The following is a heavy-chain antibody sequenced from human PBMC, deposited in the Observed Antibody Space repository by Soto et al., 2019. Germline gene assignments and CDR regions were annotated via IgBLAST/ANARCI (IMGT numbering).Heavy chain of an antibody. J-gene: IGHJ3*02. Sequence: ASVKVSCKASGYTFTSYYMHWVRQAPGQGLEWMGIINPSGGSTSYAQKFQGRVTMTRDTSTSTVYMELSSLRSEDTAVYYCVKPPTYDSLTRRAFDIWGQGTMVTVSS. D-gene: IGHD3-22*01. CDR2: INPSGGST. V-gene: IGHV1-46*01. CDR1: GYTFTSYY. CDR3: VKPPTYDSLTRRAFDI.